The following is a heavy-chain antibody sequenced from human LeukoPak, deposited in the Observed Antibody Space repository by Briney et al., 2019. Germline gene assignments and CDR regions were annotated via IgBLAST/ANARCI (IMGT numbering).Heavy chain of an antibody. CDR2: ISAYNGNT. CDR3: ARVGPYYYDSSGYYRNFDY. D-gene: IGHD3-22*01. J-gene: IGHJ4*02. Sequence: GASVKVSCKASGYTFTGYYMHWVRQAPGQGLEWMGWISAYNGNTNYAQKLQGRVTMTTDTSTSTAYMELRSLRSDDTAVYYCARVGPYYYDSSGYYRNFDYWGQGTLVTVSS. CDR1: GYTFTGYY. V-gene: IGHV1-18*04.